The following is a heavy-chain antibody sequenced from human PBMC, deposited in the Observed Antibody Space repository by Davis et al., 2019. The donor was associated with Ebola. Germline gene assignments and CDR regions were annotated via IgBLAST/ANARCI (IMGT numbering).Heavy chain of an antibody. CDR1: GYTFTSYY. Sequence: ASVKVSCKASGYTFTSYYMHWVRQAPGQGLEWMGIINPSGGSTSYAQKFQGRVTMTRNTSISTAYMELSSLRSEDTAVYYCAREKFGTFDYWGQGTLVTVSS. CDR3: AREKFGTFDY. J-gene: IGHJ4*02. D-gene: IGHD6-13*01. CDR2: INPSGGST. V-gene: IGHV1-46*01.